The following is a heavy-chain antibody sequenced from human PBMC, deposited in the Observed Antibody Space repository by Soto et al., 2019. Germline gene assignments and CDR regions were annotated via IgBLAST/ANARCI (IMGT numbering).Heavy chain of an antibody. D-gene: IGHD3-3*01. Sequence: EVQLVESGGGLVKPGGSLRLSCAASGFTFSSYSMNWVRQAPGKGLEWVSSISSSSSYIYYADSVKGRFTISRDNAKNSLDLQMNSLRAEDTAVYYCARGGLYDFWSGPLAVDYYYMDVWGKGTTVTVSS. CDR2: ISSSSSYI. V-gene: IGHV3-21*01. CDR1: GFTFSSYS. CDR3: ARGGLYDFWSGPLAVDYYYMDV. J-gene: IGHJ6*03.